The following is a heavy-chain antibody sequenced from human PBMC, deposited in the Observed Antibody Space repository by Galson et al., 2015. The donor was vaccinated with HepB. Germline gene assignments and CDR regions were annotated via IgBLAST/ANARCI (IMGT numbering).Heavy chain of an antibody. J-gene: IGHJ5*02. D-gene: IGHD2-21*01. CDR2: INHSGST. CDR3: ARASRIVVPIRANWFDP. V-gene: IGHV4-34*01. Sequence: ETLSLTCAVYGGSFSGYYWRWIRQPPGKGLEWIGEINHSGSTNYNPSLKSRVTISVDTSKNQFSLKLSSVTAADTAVYYCARASRIVVPIRANWFDPWGQGTLVTVSS. CDR1: GGSFSGYY.